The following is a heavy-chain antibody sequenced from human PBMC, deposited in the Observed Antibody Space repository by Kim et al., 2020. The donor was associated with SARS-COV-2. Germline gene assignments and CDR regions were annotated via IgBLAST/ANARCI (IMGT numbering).Heavy chain of an antibody. V-gene: IGHV4-30-2*04. Sequence: SGSNYYKHSLKSRVTISVDTSKNQFSLKLSSVTAADTAVYYCARDGEFDYWGQGTLVTVSS. D-gene: IGHD3-10*01. J-gene: IGHJ4*02. CDR3: ARDGEFDY. CDR2: SGSN.